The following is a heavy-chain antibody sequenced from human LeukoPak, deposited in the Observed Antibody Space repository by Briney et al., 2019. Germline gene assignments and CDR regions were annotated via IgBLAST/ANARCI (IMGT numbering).Heavy chain of an antibody. CDR2: INPTTVDT. D-gene: IGHD3-3*01. CDR1: GYTFNGYY. V-gene: IGHV1-2*02. Sequence: ASVKVSCKASGYTFNGYYLHLVRQAPGQGPDWMGWINPTTVDTNYAQSFQGKITMTRDTSLGTAYMDLSRLTPDDPAINYCARAPLRFPTVYYGFDIWGQGTMVTVSS. CDR3: ARAPLRFPTVYYGFDI. J-gene: IGHJ3*02.